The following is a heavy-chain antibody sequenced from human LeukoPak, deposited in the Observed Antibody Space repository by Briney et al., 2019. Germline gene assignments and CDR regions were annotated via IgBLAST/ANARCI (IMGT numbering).Heavy chain of an antibody. CDR1: GNSFTNHW. CDR2: INPTDSDT. CDR3: ARLAGGITIFGMIKPADFFDS. Sequence: GESLKISCKGSGNSFTNHWIGWVRQMPGESLEWMGIINPTDSDTRYSPSFQGQVTISADKSISTAYLQWSSLKASDTAMYYCARLAGGITIFGMIKPADFFDSWGQGTLVTVSS. D-gene: IGHD3-3*01. V-gene: IGHV5-51*01. J-gene: IGHJ4*02.